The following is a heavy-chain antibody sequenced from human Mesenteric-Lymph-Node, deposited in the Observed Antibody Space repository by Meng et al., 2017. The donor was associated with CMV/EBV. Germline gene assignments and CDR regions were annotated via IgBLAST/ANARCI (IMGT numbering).Heavy chain of an antibody. CDR3: ARGADDHNNYYYGVDV. Sequence: GESLKISCAASGFTFSSYAMSWVRQAPGKGLEWVAFVQYDGIQIWYAGSVKGRFTISRDNSQNTVFLEMNSLRSEDTSMFYCARGADDHNNYYYGVDVWGPGTTVTVSS. CDR2: VQYDGIQI. D-gene: IGHD5-24*01. V-gene: IGHV3-30*02. J-gene: IGHJ6*02. CDR1: GFTFSSYA.